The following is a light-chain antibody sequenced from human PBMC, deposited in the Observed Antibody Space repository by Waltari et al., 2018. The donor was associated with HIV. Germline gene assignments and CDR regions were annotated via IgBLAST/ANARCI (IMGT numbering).Light chain of an antibody. CDR1: SSDVGGYHF. V-gene: IGLV2-14*03. CDR3: ASYTSSSTVV. Sequence: HSALTQPASVSGSPGQSITISCTGTSSDVGGYHFVSWYQHYPGRAPKLMIYDVSHRPSGVANRFSASKSGNTASLTISGLQAEDEADYYCASYTSSSTVVFGGGTKLTVL. CDR2: DVS. J-gene: IGLJ2*01.